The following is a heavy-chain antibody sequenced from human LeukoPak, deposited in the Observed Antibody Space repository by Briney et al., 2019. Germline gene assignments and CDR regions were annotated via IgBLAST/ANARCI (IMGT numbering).Heavy chain of an antibody. CDR1: GGTFSSYA. CDR3: ARENSSPHYMDV. V-gene: IGHV1-69*06. CDR2: IIPIFGTA. Sequence: PWASVKVSCKASGGTFSSYAISWVRQAPGQGLEWMGGIIPIFGTANYAQKFQGRVTITADKSTSTAYMELSSLRSEDTAVYYCARENSSPHYMDVWGKGTTVTVSS. J-gene: IGHJ6*03. D-gene: IGHD6-13*01.